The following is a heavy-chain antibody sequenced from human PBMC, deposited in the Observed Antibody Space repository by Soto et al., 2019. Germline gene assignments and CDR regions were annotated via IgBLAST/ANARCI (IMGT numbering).Heavy chain of an antibody. CDR3: TAYGPYCFVS. CDR1: GFTFTNAW. J-gene: IGHJ4*02. V-gene: IGHV3-15*01. Sequence: EVQLVESGGGLVEPGGSLRLSCAASGFTFTNAWMSWVRQAPGKGLEWVGRIKSTSAGGTTDFNTPVKGRFSISRDDSISTLDLQMNSLKTGATAVYYCTAYGPYCFVSWGRGTRVTVSS. D-gene: IGHD4-17*01. CDR2: IKSTSAGGTT.